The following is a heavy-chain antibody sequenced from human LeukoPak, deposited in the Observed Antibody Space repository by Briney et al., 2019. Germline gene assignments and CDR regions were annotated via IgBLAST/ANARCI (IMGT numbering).Heavy chain of an antibody. CDR1: GYTFTSYG. D-gene: IGHD1-26*01. V-gene: IGHV1-18*01. J-gene: IGHJ6*03. CDR2: ISAYNGNT. CDR3: ARDGGSYPPEGYYSYMDV. Sequence: ASVKVSCTASGYTFTSYGISWVRQAPGQGLEWMGWISAYNGNTNYAQKLQGRVTMTTDTSTSTAYMELRSLRSDDTAVYYCARDGGSYPPEGYYSYMDVWGKGTTVTVSS.